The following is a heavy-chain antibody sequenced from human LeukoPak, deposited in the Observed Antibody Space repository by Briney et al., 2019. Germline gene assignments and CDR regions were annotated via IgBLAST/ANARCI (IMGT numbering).Heavy chain of an antibody. CDR2: ISGSGGST. Sequence: GGSLRLSCAASGFTFSSYAMSWVRQAPGKGLEWVSAISGSGGSTYYADPVKGRFTISRDNSKNTLYLQMNSLRAEDTAVYYCAKRPFGELVYFDYWGQGTLVTVSS. D-gene: IGHD3-10*01. J-gene: IGHJ4*02. V-gene: IGHV3-23*01. CDR3: AKRPFGELVYFDY. CDR1: GFTFSSYA.